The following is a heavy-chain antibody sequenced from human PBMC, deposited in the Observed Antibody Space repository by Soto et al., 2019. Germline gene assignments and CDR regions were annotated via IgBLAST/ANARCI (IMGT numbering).Heavy chain of an antibody. CDR1: GGTFSSYA. J-gene: IGHJ5*02. CDR3: AREKAAPTNWFDP. V-gene: IGHV1-69*01. CDR2: IIPIFGTA. Sequence: QVQLVQSGAEVKKPGSSVKVSCKASGGTFSSYAISWVRQAPGQGLEWMGGIIPIFGTANYAQTFLGRVTVTADESTSTADMELSSLISEDTAVYYCAREKAAPTNWFDPWGQGTLVTVSS. D-gene: IGHD6-13*01.